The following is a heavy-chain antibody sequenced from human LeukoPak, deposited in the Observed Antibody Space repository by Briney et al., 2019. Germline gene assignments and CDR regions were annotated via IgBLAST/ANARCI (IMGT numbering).Heavy chain of an antibody. V-gene: IGHV4-30-2*01. CDR3: ARGYDVLTSHDYFDY. CDR2: IFDSGNT. D-gene: IGHD3-9*01. J-gene: IGHJ4*02. CDR1: GGSISGGGYS. Sequence: PSQTLSLTCAVSGGSISGGGYSWTWIRQPPGKGLEWIGYIFDSGNTYYNPSLKSRVTISVDRPKNQSSLKLNSVTAADTAVYYCARGYDVLTSHDYFDYWGQGTLVTVSS.